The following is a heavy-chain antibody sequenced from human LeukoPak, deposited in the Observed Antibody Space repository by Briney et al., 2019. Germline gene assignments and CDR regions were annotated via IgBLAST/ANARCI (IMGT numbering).Heavy chain of an antibody. V-gene: IGHV4-59*11. D-gene: IGHD5-18*01. CDR3: ANGQSGYRYGYKYDYYIDV. CDR1: GASISSHS. Sequence: PSETLSLTCTVSGASISSHSRSWVRQPPGKGLEWIGYISDSGSATYNPSPKSRVNISLDTSKNQFSLSLSSVTAADTAVYFCANGQSGYRYGYKYDYYIDVWGKGTTVIVSS. J-gene: IGHJ6*03. CDR2: ISDSGSA.